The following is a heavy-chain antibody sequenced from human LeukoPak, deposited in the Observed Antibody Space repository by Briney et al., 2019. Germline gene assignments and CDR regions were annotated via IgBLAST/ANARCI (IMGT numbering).Heavy chain of an antibody. CDR2: IKQDGSEE. J-gene: IGHJ4*02. V-gene: IGHV3-7*01. Sequence: GGSLRLSCAASGFTFSSYWMSWVRQAPGKGLEWVDNIKQDGSEEYYVDSVKGRFTISRDNSKNTLYLQMNSLRAEDTAVYYCAREGIYSGSYVPLAHFDYWGQGTLVTVSS. CDR3: AREGIYSGSYVPLAHFDY. CDR1: GFTFSSYW. D-gene: IGHD1-26*01.